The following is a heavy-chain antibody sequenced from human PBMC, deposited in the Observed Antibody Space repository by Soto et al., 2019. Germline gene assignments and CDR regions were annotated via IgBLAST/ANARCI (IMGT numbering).Heavy chain of an antibody. CDR2: TYHSGST. CDR3: ARVPDY. CDR1: GCSISRGRYS. D-gene: IGHD2-2*01. V-gene: IGHV4-30-2*01. Sequence: SDTLSLTCAFSGCSISRGRYSWRWVRQPPGKGLERVGYTYHSGSTYYNAALQSRFAISIDRFKNQCARRLSSVTAAETAVYYCARVPDYWGQGILVTVSS. J-gene: IGHJ4*02.